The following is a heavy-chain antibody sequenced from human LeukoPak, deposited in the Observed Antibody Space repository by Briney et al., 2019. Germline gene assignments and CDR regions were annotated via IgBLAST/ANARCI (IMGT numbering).Heavy chain of an antibody. V-gene: IGHV4-34*01. Sequence: SEXLSLTCTVSGGSISSYYWSWIRQPPGKGLEWIGEINHSGSTNYNPSHKSRVTISVDTSKNQFSLKLSSVTAADTAVYYCARVVAVAGRAVQDWFDPWGQGTLVTVSS. D-gene: IGHD6-19*01. CDR3: ARVVAVAGRAVQDWFDP. J-gene: IGHJ5*02. CDR1: GGSISSYY. CDR2: INHSGST.